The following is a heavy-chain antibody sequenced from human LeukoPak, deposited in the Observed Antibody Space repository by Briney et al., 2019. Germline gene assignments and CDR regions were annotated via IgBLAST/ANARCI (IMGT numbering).Heavy chain of an antibody. CDR1: GGSISSSSYY. CDR3: ARQTPTDGYSSSGAFDY. D-gene: IGHD6-13*01. CDR2: IYYSGST. Sequence: SETLSHTCTVSGGSISSSSYYWGWIRQPPGKGLEWIGSIYYSGSTYYNPSLKSRVTISVDTSKNQFSLKLSSVTAADTAVYYCARQTPTDGYSSSGAFDYWGQGTLVTVSS. V-gene: IGHV4-39*01. J-gene: IGHJ4*02.